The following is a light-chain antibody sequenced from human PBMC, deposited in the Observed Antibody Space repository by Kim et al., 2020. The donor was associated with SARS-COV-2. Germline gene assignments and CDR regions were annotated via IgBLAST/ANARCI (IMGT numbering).Light chain of an antibody. Sequence: LSPWERATLSFSASQSVTSSLVWYQQKPGQAPRLLIYDASNRATGIPARFSGSGSGTDFTLTISSLEPEDFAVYYCQQRSNWPLTFGGGTKVDIK. CDR2: DAS. V-gene: IGKV3-11*01. CDR3: QQRSNWPLT. J-gene: IGKJ4*01. CDR1: QSVTSS.